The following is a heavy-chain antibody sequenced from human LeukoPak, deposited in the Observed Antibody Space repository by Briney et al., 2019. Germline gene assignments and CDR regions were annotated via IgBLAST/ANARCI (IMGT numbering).Heavy chain of an antibody. J-gene: IGHJ4*02. CDR3: ARDRLVYSGYDL. V-gene: IGHV3-21*04. CDR1: GFTFSSYS. D-gene: IGHD5-12*01. CDR2: ISSSSSYI. Sequence: PGGSLRLSCAASGFTFSSYSMNWVRQAPGKGLEWVSSISSSSSYIYYADSVKGRFTISRDNAKNSLYLQMNSLRAEDTAVYYCARDRLVYSGYDLWGQGTLVTVSS.